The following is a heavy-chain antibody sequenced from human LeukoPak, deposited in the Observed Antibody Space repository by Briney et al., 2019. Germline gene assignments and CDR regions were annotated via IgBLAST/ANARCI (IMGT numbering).Heavy chain of an antibody. CDR1: GGTFSSYA. Sequence: ASVKVSCKASGGTFSSYAISWVRQAPGQGLEWMGWMNPNNGNTGYAQKFQGRVTMTRNTSISTAYMELSSLRSEDTAVYYCARRFGELLTPQYYYGMDVWGQGTTVTVSS. CDR3: ARRFGELLTPQYYYGMDV. D-gene: IGHD3-10*01. J-gene: IGHJ6*02. V-gene: IGHV1-8*02. CDR2: MNPNNGNT.